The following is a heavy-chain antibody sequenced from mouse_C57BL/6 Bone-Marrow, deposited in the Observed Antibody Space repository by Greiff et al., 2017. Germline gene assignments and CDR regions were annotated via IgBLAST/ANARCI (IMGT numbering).Heavy chain of an antibody. CDR3: ARWGYYYCSIPPYFDV. CDR2: IHPRSGNT. J-gene: IGHJ1*03. CDR1: GYTFTSYG. D-gene: IGHD1-1*01. Sequence: VQGVESGAELARPGASVKLSCKASGYTFTSYGISWVKQRNGQGLEWIGEIHPRSGNTYYNEKFKGKATLTADKSSSTAYMELRSLTSEDSAVYFCARWGYYYCSIPPYFDVWGTGTTVTVSS. V-gene: IGHV1-81*01.